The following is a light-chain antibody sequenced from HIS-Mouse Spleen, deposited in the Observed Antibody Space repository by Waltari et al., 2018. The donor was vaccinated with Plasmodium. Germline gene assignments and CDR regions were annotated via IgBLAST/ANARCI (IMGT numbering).Light chain of an antibody. CDR1: SSNTGENY. V-gene: IGLV1-47*01. Sequence: QSVLTQPPAASGTPGQRVTSSCSGSSSNTGENYGYGYRKLPGTAPKLLIYRNNQRPSGVPDRFSGSKSGTSASLAISGLRSEDEADYYCAAWDDSLSGRVFGGGTKLTVL. CDR3: AAWDDSLSGRV. CDR2: RNN. J-gene: IGLJ3*02.